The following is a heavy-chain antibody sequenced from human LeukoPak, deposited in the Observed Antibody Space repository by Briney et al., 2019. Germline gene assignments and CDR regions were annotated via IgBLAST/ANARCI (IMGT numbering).Heavy chain of an antibody. Sequence: PGGSLRLSCAASGFTFNNYNMNWVRQAPGKALEWVSSITSSGTYIFYADSVKGRFTISRDNAKNSLYLQINSLGPEDTAVYFCARERNLVTTTPLYYYYYYMDVWGKGTTVTVSS. CDR3: ARERNLVTTTPLYYYYYYMDV. V-gene: IGHV3-21*01. CDR1: GFTFNNYN. D-gene: IGHD4-11*01. CDR2: ITSSGTYI. J-gene: IGHJ6*03.